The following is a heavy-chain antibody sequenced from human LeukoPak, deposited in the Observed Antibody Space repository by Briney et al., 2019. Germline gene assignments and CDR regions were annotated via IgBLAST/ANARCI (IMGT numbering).Heavy chain of an antibody. CDR2: IYHSGST. V-gene: IGHV4-30-2*01. CDR3: ARDGLGGAFDY. CDR1: GGSISSGGDS. Sequence: KPSETLSLTCAVSGGSISSGGDSWSWIRQPPGKGLEGIGYIYHSGSTYYNPSLKSRVTISAARSKNQFSLKLSSVTAADTAVYYCARDGLGGAFDYWGQGTLVTVSS. J-gene: IGHJ4*02. D-gene: IGHD3-16*01.